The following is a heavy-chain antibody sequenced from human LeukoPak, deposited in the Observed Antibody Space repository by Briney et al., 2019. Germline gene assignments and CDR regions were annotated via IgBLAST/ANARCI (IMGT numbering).Heavy chain of an antibody. V-gene: IGHV3-33*01. CDR2: IWYDGSNK. CDR1: GFTLSNYA. CDR3: AREKYTTGWFYFDN. D-gene: IGHD6-19*01. J-gene: IGHJ4*02. Sequence: PGGSLRLSCAASGFTLSNYAMHWVRQAPGKGLEWVALIWYDGSNKYYADSVKGRFTISRDNSKNTLYLQMNSLRAEDTAVFYCAREKYTTGWFYFDNWGQGTLVTVSS.